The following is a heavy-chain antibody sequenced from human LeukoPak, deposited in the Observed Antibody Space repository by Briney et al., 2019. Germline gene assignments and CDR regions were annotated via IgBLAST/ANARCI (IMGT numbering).Heavy chain of an antibody. CDR3: ARDLAPGIYYYYYGMDV. Sequence: KAGGSLRLSCAASGFTFSSYSMNWVRQAPGKGLEWVSSISSSSSYIYYADSVKGRFTISRDNAKNSLYLQMNSLRAEDTAVYYCARDLAPGIYYYYYGMDVWGQGTTVTVSS. J-gene: IGHJ6*02. CDR2: ISSSSSYI. CDR1: GFTFSSYS. V-gene: IGHV3-21*01.